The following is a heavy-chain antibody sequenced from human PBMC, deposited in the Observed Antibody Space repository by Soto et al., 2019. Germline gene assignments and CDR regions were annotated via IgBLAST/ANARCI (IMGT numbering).Heavy chain of an antibody. CDR1: GYSFTSYW. CDR2: IDPSDSYT. CDR3: ARVDGTLRSKFDP. D-gene: IGHD3-3*01. Sequence: PGESLKISCKGSGYSFTSYWISWVRQMPGKGLEWMGRIDPSDSYTNYSPSFQGHVTISADKSISTAYLQWSSLKASDTAMYYCARVDGTLRSKFDPWGQGTLVTVSS. J-gene: IGHJ5*02. V-gene: IGHV5-10-1*01.